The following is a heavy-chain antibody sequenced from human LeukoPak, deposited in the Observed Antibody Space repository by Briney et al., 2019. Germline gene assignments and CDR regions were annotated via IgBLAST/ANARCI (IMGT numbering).Heavy chain of an antibody. CDR3: ARDLLVPSTYAPSGYYYYMDV. D-gene: IGHD3-16*01. V-gene: IGHV1-8*01. Sequence: ASVKVSCKASGYTFTSYDINWMRQATGQGLEWMGWMNPNSGNTGYAQKFQGRVTMTRNTSISTAYMELSSLRSEDTAVYYCARDLLVPSTYAPSGYYYYMDVWGQGTKVTISS. CDR1: GYTFTSYD. CDR2: MNPNSGNT. J-gene: IGHJ6*02.